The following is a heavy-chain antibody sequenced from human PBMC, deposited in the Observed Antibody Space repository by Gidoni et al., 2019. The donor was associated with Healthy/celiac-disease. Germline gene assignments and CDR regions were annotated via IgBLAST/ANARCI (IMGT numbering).Heavy chain of an antibody. D-gene: IGHD1-26*01. CDR3: ARDGPPWELRGHDAFDI. CDR2: ISAYNSNT. Sequence: QAQLVQSGAAVMKPGASVKVSCKASGYPFTSYAISWVRQAPGPGLEGMGWISAYNSNTNYAQKLQGRVTMTTDTSTSTAYMELRSLRSDDTAVYDCARDGPPWELRGHDAFDIWGQGTMVTVSS. CDR1: GYPFTSYA. J-gene: IGHJ3*02. V-gene: IGHV1-18*01.